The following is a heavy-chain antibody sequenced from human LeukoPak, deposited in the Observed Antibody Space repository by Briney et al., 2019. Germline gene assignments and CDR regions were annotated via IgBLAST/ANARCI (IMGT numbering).Heavy chain of an antibody. J-gene: IGHJ4*02. CDR1: GFTFSTYW. Sequence: GGSLRLSCAASGFTFSTYWMQWVRQAPGKGLVWVSHIKSDGSTTRYADSVKGRFTISRDNAKNTLYLQMDSLRAKDTAVYYCTRVFYHDSSDYWGQGSLVTVSS. V-gene: IGHV3-74*01. CDR3: TRVFYHDSSDY. CDR2: IKSDGSTT. D-gene: IGHD3-22*01.